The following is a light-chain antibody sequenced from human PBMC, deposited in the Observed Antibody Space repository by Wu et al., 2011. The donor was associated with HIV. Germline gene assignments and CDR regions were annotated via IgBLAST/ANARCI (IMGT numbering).Light chain of an antibody. J-gene: IGKJ1*01. V-gene: IGKV3-11*01. Sequence: ERATLSCRASQSVSSFLAWYQQKPGQAPRLLIYDASNRATGVPARFSGSGSGTDFTLTISSLEPEDFAVYYCQQRKSWPRTFGQGTKVEIK. CDR2: DAS. CDR1: QSVSSF. CDR3: QQRKSWPRT.